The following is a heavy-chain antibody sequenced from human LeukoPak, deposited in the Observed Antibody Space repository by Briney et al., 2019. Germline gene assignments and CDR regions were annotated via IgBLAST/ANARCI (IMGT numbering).Heavy chain of an antibody. CDR3: ARVIAAAGNDYYYYYMDV. CDR2: INPNSGGT. CDR1: GYTFTGYY. Sequence: ASVKVACKASGYTFTGYYMHWVRQAPGQGLEWMGWINPNSGGTNYAQKFQGRVTMTRDTSISTAYMELSRLRSDDTAVYYCARVIAAAGNDYYYYYMDVWGKGTTVTVSS. V-gene: IGHV1-2*02. D-gene: IGHD6-13*01. J-gene: IGHJ6*03.